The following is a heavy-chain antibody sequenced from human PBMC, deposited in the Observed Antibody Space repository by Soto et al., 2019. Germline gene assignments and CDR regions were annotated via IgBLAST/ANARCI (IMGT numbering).Heavy chain of an antibody. CDR2: INAGNGNT. D-gene: IGHD6-13*01. J-gene: IGHJ5*02. CDR1: GYTFTSHA. V-gene: IGHV1-3*01. CDR3: ARDGIAAAGTSCFDP. Sequence: GASVKVSCKASGYTFTSHAMHWVRQAPGQRLEWMGWINAGNGNTKYSQKFQGRVTITTDTSASTAYMELSSLRSEDTAVYYCARDGIAAAGTSCFDPWGQGTLVTVSS.